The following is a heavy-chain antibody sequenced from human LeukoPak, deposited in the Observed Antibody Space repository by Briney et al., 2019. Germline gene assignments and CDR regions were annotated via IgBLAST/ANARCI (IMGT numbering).Heavy chain of an antibody. CDR1: DYTFTSYY. J-gene: IGHJ4*02. Sequence: ASVTVSCKASDYTFTSYYMHWVRQAPGQGLAWMGIINPSGGSTSYAQKFQGRVTMTRDTSTYTVYMKLSSLRSEDTAVYYCARGGGGVAGQLSPDYWGQGTLVTVSP. V-gene: IGHV1-46*01. CDR3: ARGGGGVAGQLSPDY. CDR2: INPSGGST. D-gene: IGHD6-19*01.